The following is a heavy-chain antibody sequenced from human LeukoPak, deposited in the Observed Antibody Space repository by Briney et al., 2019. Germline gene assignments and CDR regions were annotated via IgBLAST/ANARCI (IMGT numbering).Heavy chain of an antibody. CDR1: GITFTNYA. V-gene: IGHV3-30*03. J-gene: IGHJ4*02. CDR2: ISYDGSDK. CDR3: ARDRGSVMVMAY. Sequence: GGSLRLSCAVSGITFTNYAMHWVRQAPGKGLEWVTVISYDGSDKYYADSVKDRFTVSRDNSKNTLYLQMSSLRAEDTAVYYCARDRGSVMVMAYWGQGTLVTVSS. D-gene: IGHD3-16*01.